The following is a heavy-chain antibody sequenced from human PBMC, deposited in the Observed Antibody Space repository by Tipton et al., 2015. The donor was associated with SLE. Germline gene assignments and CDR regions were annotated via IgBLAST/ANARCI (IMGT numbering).Heavy chain of an antibody. CDR2: IYYSGST. CDR3: ARDMEVVVVAATRVYYYYYMDV. J-gene: IGHJ6*03. D-gene: IGHD2-15*01. CDR1: GGSISSSSYY. V-gene: IGHV4-39*02. Sequence: TLSLTCTVSGGSISSSSYYWGWIRQPPGKGLEWIGRIYYSGSTYYNPSLKSRVTISVDTSKNQFSLKLSSVTAADTAVYYCARDMEVVVVAATRVYYYYYMDVWGKGTTVTVSS.